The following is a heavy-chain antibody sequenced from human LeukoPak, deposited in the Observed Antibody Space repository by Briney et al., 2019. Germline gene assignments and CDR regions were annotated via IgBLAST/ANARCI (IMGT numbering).Heavy chain of an antibody. CDR3: ARLGDSAMVRYFDY. D-gene: IGHD5-18*01. J-gene: IGHJ4*02. CDR2: IYYTGST. Sequence: SETLSLACTVSGGSISSSTYYWAWIRQPPGKGLEWIGGIYYTGSTYSTPSLKSRATISVDTSKNQFSLRLTSVTAADTAVYYCARLGDSAMVRYFDYWGQGTLVTVSS. V-gene: IGHV4-39*01. CDR1: GGSISSSTYY.